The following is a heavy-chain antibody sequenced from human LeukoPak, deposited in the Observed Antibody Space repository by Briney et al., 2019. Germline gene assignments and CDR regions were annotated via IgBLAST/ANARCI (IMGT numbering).Heavy chain of an antibody. CDR2: IYTSGST. Sequence: SETLSLTCAVYGGSFSGYYWSWIRQPAGKGLEWIGRIYTSGSTNYNPSLKSRVTISVDTSKNQFSLKLSSVTAADTAVYYCARATVTTALLDYWGQGTLVTVSS. D-gene: IGHD4-17*01. CDR1: GGSFSGYY. J-gene: IGHJ4*02. CDR3: ARATVTTALLDY. V-gene: IGHV4-59*10.